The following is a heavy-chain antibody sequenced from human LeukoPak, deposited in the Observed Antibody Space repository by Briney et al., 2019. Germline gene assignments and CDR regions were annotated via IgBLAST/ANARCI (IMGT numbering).Heavy chain of an antibody. Sequence: GESLKISCKGSGYSFTSYWIGWVRQLPGKGLEWRGIIYPGDSDTRYSPSFQGQVTISADKSISTAYLQWSSLKASDTAMYYCARRVAVAGTYYFDYWGQGTLVTVSS. V-gene: IGHV5-51*01. CDR2: IYPGDSDT. D-gene: IGHD6-19*01. J-gene: IGHJ4*02. CDR1: GYSFTSYW. CDR3: ARRVAVAGTYYFDY.